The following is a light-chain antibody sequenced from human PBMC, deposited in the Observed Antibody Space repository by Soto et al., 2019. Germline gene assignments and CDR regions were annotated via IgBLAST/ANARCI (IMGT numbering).Light chain of an antibody. CDR1: RSVDTD. V-gene: IGKV3-15*01. J-gene: IGKJ1*01. Sequence: EILITQSPATLSVSPGDSATLSCRASRSVDTDLAWYQPQPGQAPRLLVFATSARATGVPDRFRGSRSGTDFTLTISSLQPEDSATYYCHQYYNRPPWTFGQGTKVDIK. CDR2: ATS. CDR3: HQYYNRPPWT.